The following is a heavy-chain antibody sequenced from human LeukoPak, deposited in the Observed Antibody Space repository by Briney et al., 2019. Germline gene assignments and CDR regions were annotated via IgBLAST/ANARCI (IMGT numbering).Heavy chain of an antibody. Sequence: GGSLRLSCAASGFTFSSYAMSWVRQAPGKGLEWVSYISSSGSTIYYADSVKGRFTISRDNAKNSLYLQMNSLRAEDTAVYYCAREGSGSFLYYYYYMDVWGKGTTVTVSS. CDR2: ISSSGSTI. CDR3: AREGSGSFLYYYYYMDV. CDR1: GFTFSSYA. D-gene: IGHD3-10*01. J-gene: IGHJ6*03. V-gene: IGHV3-48*04.